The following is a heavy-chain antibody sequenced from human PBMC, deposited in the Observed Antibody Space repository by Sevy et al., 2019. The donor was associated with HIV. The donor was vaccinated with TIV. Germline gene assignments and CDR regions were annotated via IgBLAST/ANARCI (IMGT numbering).Heavy chain of an antibody. CDR3: TAGTGRSDFDY. V-gene: IGHV3-15*01. Sequence: GGSLRLSCAASGFTLSDASMSWVRQAPGKGLEWVGRIKSKTDSATRDFAAPVKGRFSISRDDSKNMVYLQMSSLKTEDTAVYYCTAGTGRSDFDYWGQGCLVTVSS. J-gene: IGHJ4*02. CDR2: IKSKTDSATR. CDR1: GFTLSDAS. D-gene: IGHD2-15*01.